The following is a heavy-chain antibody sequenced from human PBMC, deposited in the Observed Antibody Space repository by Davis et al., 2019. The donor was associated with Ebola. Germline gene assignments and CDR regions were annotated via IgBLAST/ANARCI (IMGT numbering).Heavy chain of an antibody. CDR3: ARGPRKMATTNFDY. CDR1: GFSSSDYY. CDR2: ISISSGFT. V-gene: IGHV3-11*06. J-gene: IGHJ4*02. Sequence: PGGSLRLSCAASGFSSSDYYMSWIRQAPGQGLEWVSYISISSGFTNYADSVKGRFTISRDNAKNSLYLQMNSLRAEDTAVYYCARGPRKMATTNFDYWGQGTLVTVSS. D-gene: IGHD5-24*01.